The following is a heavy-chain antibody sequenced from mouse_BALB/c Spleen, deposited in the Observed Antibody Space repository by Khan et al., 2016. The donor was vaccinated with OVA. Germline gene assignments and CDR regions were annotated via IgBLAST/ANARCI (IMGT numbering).Heavy chain of an antibody. CDR2: IDPETGGT. V-gene: IGHV1-15*01. Sequence: VELVESGAELVRPGASVTLSCKASGYTFTDYEMHWVKQTPVHGLEWIGAIDPETGGTAYNQKFKGKATLTADKSSSTAYMELSSLTSEDSSFYYCTRSDGYYGYFDVWGAGTTFTFSS. CDR1: GYTFTDYE. D-gene: IGHD2-3*01. J-gene: IGHJ1*01. CDR3: TRSDGYYGYFDV.